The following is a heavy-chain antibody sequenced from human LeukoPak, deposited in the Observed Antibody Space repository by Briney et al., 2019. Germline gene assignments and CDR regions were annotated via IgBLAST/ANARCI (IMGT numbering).Heavy chain of an antibody. J-gene: IGHJ3*02. CDR1: GFTVRSNY. CDR2: IYSGGKT. D-gene: IGHD2-15*01. CDR3: ARANQYCSGGSCYPCAFDI. Sequence: AGGSLRLSCAASGFTVRSNYMSWVRQAPGKGLDWVSVIYSGGKTYYADSVKGRFSISRDNSKNTLYLQMNSLRAEDTAGSSCARANQYCSGGSCYPCAFDIWGQGTMVTVSS. V-gene: IGHV3-53*01.